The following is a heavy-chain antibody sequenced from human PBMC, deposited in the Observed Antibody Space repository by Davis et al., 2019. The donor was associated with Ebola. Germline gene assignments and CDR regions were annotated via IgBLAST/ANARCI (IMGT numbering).Heavy chain of an antibody. V-gene: IGHV1-18*01. D-gene: IGHD1-1*01. CDR2: INPHNGNT. Sequence: ASVKVSCKASGYTFTSYGISWVRQAPGQGLEWMGWINPHNGNTNYAQNVQGRVTMTTDTSTSTGYMEVGSLRSDDTAVYYCARAQFPTTSDHWGQGTLVTVSS. J-gene: IGHJ4*02. CDR1: GYTFTSYG. CDR3: ARAQFPTTSDH.